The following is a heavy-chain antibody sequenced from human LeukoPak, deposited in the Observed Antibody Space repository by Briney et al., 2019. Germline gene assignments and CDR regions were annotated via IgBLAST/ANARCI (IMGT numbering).Heavy chain of an antibody. V-gene: IGHV4-34*01. D-gene: IGHD3-3*01. CDR2: INHSGGT. CDR3: ARGKQYYDFWSGYLYYFDY. J-gene: IGHJ4*02. CDR1: GGSISSYY. Sequence: SETLSLTCTVSGGSISSYYWSWIRQPPGKGLEWIGEINHSGGTNYNPSLKSRVTISVDTSKNQFSLKLGSVTAADTAVYYCARGKQYYDFWSGYLYYFDYWGQGTLVTVSS.